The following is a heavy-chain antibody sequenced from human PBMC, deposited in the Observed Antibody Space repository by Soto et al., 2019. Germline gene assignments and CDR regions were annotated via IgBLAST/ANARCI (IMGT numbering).Heavy chain of an antibody. CDR3: AKPIVAAGYYGMDV. CDR1: GFTFSHYD. Sequence: PGGSLSLSCAASGFTFSHYDMHWVRQAPGKGLEWVAVISFDGRNTYYGDSVKGRFTISRDKSKNKLYLQMNSLRVEDTAVYYCAKPIVAAGYYGMDVWGQGTTVTVSS. J-gene: IGHJ6*02. D-gene: IGHD6-13*01. CDR2: ISFDGRNT. V-gene: IGHV3-30*18.